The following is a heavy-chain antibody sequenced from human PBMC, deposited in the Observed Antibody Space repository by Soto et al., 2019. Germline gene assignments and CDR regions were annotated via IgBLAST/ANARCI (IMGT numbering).Heavy chain of an antibody. CDR3: ARYSASGLYYYFGMDV. Sequence: SETLSLTCALYGGSFDGYYWSWIRQSPGKGLEWIGEIHHSGSTKYNPSLKSRVSLSVDTSTKQFSLKLTSVTAADTAVYYCARYSASGLYYYFGMDVWGQGTTVTVSS. J-gene: IGHJ6*02. CDR1: GGSFDGYY. D-gene: IGHD6-13*01. V-gene: IGHV4-34*01. CDR2: IHHSGST.